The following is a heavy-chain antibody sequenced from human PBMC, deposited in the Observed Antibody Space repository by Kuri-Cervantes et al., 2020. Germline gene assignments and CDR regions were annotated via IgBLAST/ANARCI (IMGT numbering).Heavy chain of an antibody. J-gene: IGHJ4*02. Sequence: SETLSLTCTVSGGSISSGSYYWSWIRQPPGKGLEWIGEINHSGSTNYNPSLKSRVTISVDASKNQFSLKLSSVTAADMAVYYCARHSSYYYDSSGYYGLGYFDYWGQGTLVTVSS. D-gene: IGHD3-22*01. CDR3: ARHSSYYYDSSGYYGLGYFDY. CDR2: INHSGST. V-gene: IGHV4-39*01. CDR1: GGSISSGSYY.